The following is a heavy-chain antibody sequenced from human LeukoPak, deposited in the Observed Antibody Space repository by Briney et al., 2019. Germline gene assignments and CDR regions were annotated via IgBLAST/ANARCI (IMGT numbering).Heavy chain of an antibody. Sequence: SETLSLTCTVSGGSISSYYWSWIRQPPGKGLEWIGYIYYSGSTNYNPSLKSRVTISVDTSKNQFSLKLSSVTAADTAVYYCARTEYSYANFDYWGQGTLVTVSS. V-gene: IGHV4-59*08. CDR3: ARTEYSYANFDY. CDR1: GGSISSYY. J-gene: IGHJ4*02. CDR2: IYYSGST. D-gene: IGHD5-18*01.